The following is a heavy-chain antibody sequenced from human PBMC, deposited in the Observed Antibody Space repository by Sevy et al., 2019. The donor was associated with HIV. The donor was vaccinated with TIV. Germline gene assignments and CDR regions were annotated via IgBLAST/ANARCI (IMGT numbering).Heavy chain of an antibody. CDR3: AREYCSGGSCQGYFQH. CDR1: GFTFSSYW. Sequence: GGSLRLSCAASGFTFSSYWMSWVRQAPGKGLEWVANIKQDGSEKYYVDSVKGRFTISRDNAKNSLYLKMNSLRAEDTAVYYCAREYCSGGSCQGYFQHWGQGTLVTVSS. J-gene: IGHJ1*01. V-gene: IGHV3-7*01. CDR2: IKQDGSEK. D-gene: IGHD2-15*01.